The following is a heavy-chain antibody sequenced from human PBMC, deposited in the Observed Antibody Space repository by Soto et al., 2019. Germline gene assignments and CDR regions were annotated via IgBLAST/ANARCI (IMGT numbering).Heavy chain of an antibody. CDR1: RYTFISYD. Sequence: ASVKVSCKASRYTFISYDINWVRQATGQGLEWMGWMNPNSGNTGYAQKFQGRITMTRNTSINTAYMELSSLRSEDTAVYYCARGQEVFWNAGPLGLHHLDVCGQGTMVTVYS. J-gene: IGHJ6*02. CDR2: MNPNSGNT. CDR3: ARGQEVFWNAGPLGLHHLDV. V-gene: IGHV1-8*01. D-gene: IGHD3-3*01.